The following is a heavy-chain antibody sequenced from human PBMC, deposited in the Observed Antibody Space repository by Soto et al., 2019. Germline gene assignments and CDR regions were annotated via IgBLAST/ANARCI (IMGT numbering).Heavy chain of an antibody. CDR1: GFTFSSYA. CDR3: ARDRRITMIVVVITTGWFDP. Sequence: QVQLVESGGGVVQPGRSLRLSCAASGFTFSSYAMHWVRQAPGKGLEWVAVISYDGSNKYYADSVKGRFTISRDNSKNTXYXXMNSLGAEDTAVYYCARDRRITMIVVVITTGWFDPWGQGTLVTVSS. CDR2: ISYDGSNK. D-gene: IGHD3-22*01. V-gene: IGHV3-30-3*01. J-gene: IGHJ5*02.